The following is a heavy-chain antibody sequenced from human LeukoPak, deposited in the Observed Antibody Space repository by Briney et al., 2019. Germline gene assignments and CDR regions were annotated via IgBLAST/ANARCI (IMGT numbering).Heavy chain of an antibody. J-gene: IGHJ5*02. D-gene: IGHD3-22*01. Sequence: PSETLSLTCTVSGYSISSGYYWGWIRQPPGKGLEWIGSIYHSGSTYYNPSLKSRVTISVDTSKNQFSLKLSSVTAADTAVYYCAREAQYYYDSSGYYHYTNWFDPWGQGTLVTVSS. CDR1: GYSISSGYY. V-gene: IGHV4-38-2*02. CDR3: AREAQYYYDSSGYYHYTNWFDP. CDR2: IYHSGST.